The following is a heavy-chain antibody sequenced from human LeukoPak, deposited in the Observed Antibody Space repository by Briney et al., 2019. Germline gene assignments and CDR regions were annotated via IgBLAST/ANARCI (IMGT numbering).Heavy chain of an antibody. Sequence: AGGSLRLSCAASGFTFRSYWMSWVRQAPGKGLEWVANIKQDGSEKYYVDSVKGRFTISRDNAKNSLYLQMNSLRAEDTAVYYCARVGDQLLLNYWGQGTLVTVSS. J-gene: IGHJ4*02. V-gene: IGHV3-7*01. CDR2: IKQDGSEK. CDR1: GFTFRSYW. CDR3: ARVGDQLLLNY. D-gene: IGHD2-2*01.